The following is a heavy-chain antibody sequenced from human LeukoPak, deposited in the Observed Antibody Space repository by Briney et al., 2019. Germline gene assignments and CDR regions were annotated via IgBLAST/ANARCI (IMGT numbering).Heavy chain of an antibody. V-gene: IGHV3-74*01. CDR1: GFTFSNYM. Sequence: GGSLRLSCAASGFTFSNYMMHWVRQAPGKGLVWVSRIKSDGITITYADSVKGRFTISRDNAKNTLYLQMNSLRAEDTAVYYCAKNHWNYVSSPFDYWGQGTLVTVSS. CDR3: AKNHWNYVSSPFDY. J-gene: IGHJ4*02. CDR2: IKSDGITI. D-gene: IGHD1-7*01.